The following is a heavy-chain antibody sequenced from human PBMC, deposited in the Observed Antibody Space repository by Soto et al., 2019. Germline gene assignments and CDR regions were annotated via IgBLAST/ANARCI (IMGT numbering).Heavy chain of an antibody. CDR2: ILNSDSTI. Sequence: QVQLVESGGGLVKPGGSLRLSCVASGFTFSDHYMSWIRQVPGKGLEWVSYILNSDSTIYYADSVQGRFTISRDNAQNSGYLQMNSLRVKDTAVYYCARGHYGMDVWGQGTTVTVSS. CDR1: GFTFSDHY. J-gene: IGHJ6*02. V-gene: IGHV3-11*01. CDR3: ARGHYGMDV.